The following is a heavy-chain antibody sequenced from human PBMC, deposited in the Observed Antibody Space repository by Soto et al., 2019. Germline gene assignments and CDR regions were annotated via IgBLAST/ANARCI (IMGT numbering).Heavy chain of an antibody. CDR1: GFDFGSFG. J-gene: IGHJ6*02. D-gene: IGHD4-17*01. CDR3: SADHPHTAIGWPV. CDR2: IVVASGRT. V-gene: IGHV1-58*02. Sequence: SVKVSCKASGFDFGSFGIQFLRQTRGRGLEWIGWIVVASGRTNYARQFQGRVAFSRDMSSTTAYMDLFDLKSDDTAVYFCSADHPHTAIGWPVWGQGTTVTVSS.